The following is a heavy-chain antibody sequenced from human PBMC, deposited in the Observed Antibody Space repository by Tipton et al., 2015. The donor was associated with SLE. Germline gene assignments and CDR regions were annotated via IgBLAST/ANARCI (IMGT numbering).Heavy chain of an antibody. CDR2: INHSGST. CDR1: GGSFSGYY. V-gene: IGHV4-34*01. CDR3: ASTGDDAFDI. Sequence: TLSLTCAVYGGSFSGYYWSWIRQPPGKGLEWIGEINHSGSTNYNPSLKSRVTISVDTSKNQFSLKLSSVTAAETAVYYCASTGDDAFDIWGQGTMVTVSS. J-gene: IGHJ3*02. D-gene: IGHD7-27*01.